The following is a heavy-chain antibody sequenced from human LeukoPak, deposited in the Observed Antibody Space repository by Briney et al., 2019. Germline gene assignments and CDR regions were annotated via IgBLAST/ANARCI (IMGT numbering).Heavy chain of an antibody. Sequence: TSSETLSLTCTVSGGSISSSSYYWGWIRQPPGKGLEWIGSIYYSGSTYYNPSLKSRVTISVDTSKNQFSLKLSSVTAADTAVYYCARGRGNSFSSWYVSYWGQGTLVTVSS. CDR2: IYYSGST. J-gene: IGHJ4*02. V-gene: IGHV4-39*07. CDR3: ARGRGNSFSSWYVSY. D-gene: IGHD6-13*01. CDR1: GGSISSSSYY.